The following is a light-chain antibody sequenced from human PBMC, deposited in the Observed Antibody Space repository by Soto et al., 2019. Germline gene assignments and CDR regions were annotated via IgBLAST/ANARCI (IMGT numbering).Light chain of an antibody. J-gene: IGKJ1*01. CDR2: GVS. CDR1: QSVGSSY. V-gene: IGKV3-20*01. CDR3: QQYGETPWT. Sequence: EIVFTQSPGTLSLSPGERATLSCRASQSVGSSYLAWYQRKPGQAPRLLIYGVSSRATGIPDRFSGSGSGTDFTLTISRLEPEDFAVYYCQQYGETPWTFGQGTKVDIK.